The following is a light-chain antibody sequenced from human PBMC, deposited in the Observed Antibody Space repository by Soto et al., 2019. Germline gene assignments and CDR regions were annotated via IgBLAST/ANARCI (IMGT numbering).Light chain of an antibody. CDR3: SSYTSSSTYV. CDR2: EVS. V-gene: IGLV2-18*02. CDR1: SSDVSSYNR. Sequence: QSALTQPPSVSGSPGQSVTISCTGTSSDVSSYNRVSWYQQPPGTAPKLMIYEVSNRPSGVPDRFSGSKSGNTASLTISGLQAEDDADYYCSSYTSSSTYVFGTGTKDTVL. J-gene: IGLJ1*01.